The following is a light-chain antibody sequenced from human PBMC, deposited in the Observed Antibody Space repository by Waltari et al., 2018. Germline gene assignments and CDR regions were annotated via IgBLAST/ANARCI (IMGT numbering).Light chain of an antibody. V-gene: IGLV4-69*01. CDR3: QPGDHATWV. J-gene: IGLJ3*02. Sequence: QLVLTQSPSASASLGASVKITSTLSSGHSTNVIAWLQQHPEKGPRYLMNVNSDGSHNKGVGTPARFSGSSSGAERYLTISSPQSEDEADYYCQPGDHATWVFGGGTRLTVL. CDR1: SGHSTNV. CDR2: VNSDGSH.